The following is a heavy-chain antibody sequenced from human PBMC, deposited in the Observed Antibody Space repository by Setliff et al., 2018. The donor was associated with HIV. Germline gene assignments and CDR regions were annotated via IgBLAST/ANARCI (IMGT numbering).Heavy chain of an antibody. CDR1: GDPITSSSYY. V-gene: IGHV4-39*01. J-gene: IGHJ3*02. CDR3: ARHPLSRRRRTTVTTVGAFDI. CDR2: IYYTGST. Sequence: SETLSLTCTVSGDPITSSSYYWGWIRQPPGKGLEWIGSIYYTGSTSYNPSLTSRVSISVDTSTSQFSLKLISVTAADTAVYYCARHPLSRRRRTTVTTVGAFDIWGQGTKVTVSS. D-gene: IGHD4-17*01.